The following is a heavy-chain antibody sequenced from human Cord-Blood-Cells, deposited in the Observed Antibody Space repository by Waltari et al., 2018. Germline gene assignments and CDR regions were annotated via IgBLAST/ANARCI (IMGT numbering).Heavy chain of an antibody. J-gene: IGHJ4*02. Sequence: EVQLVESGRGLVKPGGSLRLSCAASGSTFSKAWMSWVRQAPGKGLEWVGRIKSKTDGGTTYYAAPVKGRFTISRDDSKNTLYLQMNSLKTEDTAVYYCTTGPMTTVTTDYWGQGTLVTVSS. D-gene: IGHD4-17*01. CDR1: GSTFSKAW. CDR2: IKSKTDGGTT. V-gene: IGHV3-15*01. CDR3: TTGPMTTVTTDY.